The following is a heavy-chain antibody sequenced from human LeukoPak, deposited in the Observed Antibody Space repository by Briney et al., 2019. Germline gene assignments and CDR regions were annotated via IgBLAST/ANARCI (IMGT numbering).Heavy chain of an antibody. CDR3: ARGQEDIVVVVAAHNSYYFDY. D-gene: IGHD2-15*01. CDR1: GGSFSGYY. Sequence: SETLSLTCAVYGGSFSGYYWSWIRQPPGKRLEWIGEINHSGSTNYNPSLKSRVTISVDTSKNQFSLKLSSVTAADTAVYYCARGQEDIVVVVAAHNSYYFDYWGQGTLVTVSS. J-gene: IGHJ4*02. CDR2: INHSGST. V-gene: IGHV4-34*01.